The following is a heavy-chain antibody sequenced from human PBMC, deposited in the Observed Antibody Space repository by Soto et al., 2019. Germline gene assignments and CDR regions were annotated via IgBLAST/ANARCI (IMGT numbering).Heavy chain of an antibody. CDR3: ARVRTYYDSSGSLDY. Sequence: QVQMVQSGAEVKKPGASVKVSCKASGYTFTGYFMHWVRQAPGQGLEWMGWINPNSGDTNYAQKFHGRVTMTRDMSISTAYMELRRRTSDDTAIYYCARVRTYYDSSGSLDYWGQGTLVTVSS. CDR2: INPNSGDT. V-gene: IGHV1-2*02. CDR1: GYTFTGYF. D-gene: IGHD3-22*01. J-gene: IGHJ4*02.